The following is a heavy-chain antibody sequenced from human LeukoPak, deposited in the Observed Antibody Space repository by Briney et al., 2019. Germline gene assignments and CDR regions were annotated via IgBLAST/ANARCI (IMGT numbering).Heavy chain of an antibody. CDR2: IYHSGST. CDR3: ARSWAGMYYPFYYFDY. J-gene: IGHJ4*02. V-gene: IGHV4-30-2*01. CDR1: GGSISSGGYY. D-gene: IGHD2-8*01. Sequence: KASETLSLTCTVSGGSISSGGYYWSWIRQPPGKGLEWIGYIYHSGSTHYNPSLKSRVNISADTSKSQSSLNLDSVTAADTAVYYCARSWAGMYYPFYYFDYWGQGSLVTVSS.